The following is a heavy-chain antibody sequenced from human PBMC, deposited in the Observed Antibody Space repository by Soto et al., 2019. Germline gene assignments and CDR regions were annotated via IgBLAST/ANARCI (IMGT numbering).Heavy chain of an antibody. CDR2: ISGGSSTI. Sequence: GGSLRLSCAASGFTFSSYTMNWVRQAPGKGLEWISYISGGSSTIYYADSVKGRFTVSRDNAKNSLYLQMNSLRAEDTAVYYCAREVRVRGFAFDIWGQGTMVTVSS. CDR1: GFTFSSYT. V-gene: IGHV3-48*01. CDR3: AREVRVRGFAFDI. J-gene: IGHJ3*02. D-gene: IGHD3-3*01.